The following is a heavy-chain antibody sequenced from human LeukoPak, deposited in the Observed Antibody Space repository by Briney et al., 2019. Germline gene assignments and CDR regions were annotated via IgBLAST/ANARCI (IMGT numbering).Heavy chain of an antibody. CDR3: ARDTAIAPDYYFDY. Sequence: SETLSLTCTVSGGSISSYYWSWIRQPAGKGLEWIGRIYTSGSTNYNPSLKSRVTMSVDTSKNQFSLRLSSVTAADTAVYYCARDTAIAPDYYFDYWGQGTLVTVSS. V-gene: IGHV4-4*07. D-gene: IGHD5-18*01. J-gene: IGHJ4*02. CDR2: IYTSGST. CDR1: GGSISSYY.